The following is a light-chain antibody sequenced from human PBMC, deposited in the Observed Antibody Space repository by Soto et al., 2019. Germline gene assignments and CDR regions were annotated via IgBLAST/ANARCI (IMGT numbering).Light chain of an antibody. V-gene: IGKV3-11*01. CDR2: DAS. J-gene: IGKJ5*01. CDR3: QQLGTT. CDR1: QSVSSY. Sequence: IVLTQSPATLSLSPGERATLSCRASQSVSSYLAWYQQKPGQAPRLLIYDASNRATGIPARFSGSGSGTDFTLTISSLEPEDFAVYYCQQLGTTFGQGTRLEIK.